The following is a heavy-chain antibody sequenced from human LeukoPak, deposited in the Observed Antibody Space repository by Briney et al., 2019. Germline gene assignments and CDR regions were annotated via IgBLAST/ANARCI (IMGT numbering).Heavy chain of an antibody. D-gene: IGHD3-9*01. CDR3: ASRYYDILTGYYGPLDY. CDR2: ISGSAGST. CDR1: GFTFSSYA. J-gene: IGHJ4*02. V-gene: IGHV3-23*01. Sequence: QPGGSLRLSCAASGFTFSSYAMSWVRQAPGKGLQWVSAISGSAGSTYYADSVKGRFTISRDNSKNTLYLQMNSLRAEDTAVYYCASRYYDILTGYYGPLDYWGQGTLVTVSS.